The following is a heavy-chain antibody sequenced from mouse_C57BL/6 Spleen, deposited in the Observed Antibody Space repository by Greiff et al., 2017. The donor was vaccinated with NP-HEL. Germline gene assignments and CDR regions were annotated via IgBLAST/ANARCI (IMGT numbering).Heavy chain of an antibody. CDR2: ISSGSSTI. Sequence: EVQLQQSGGGLVKPGGSLKLSCAASGFTFSDYGMHWVRQAPEKGLEWVAYISSGSSTIYYADTVKGRFTISRDNAKNTLFLQMTSLRSEDTAMYYCASSPGFAYWGQGTLVTVSA. V-gene: IGHV5-17*01. D-gene: IGHD6-2*01. CDR3: ASSPGFAY. CDR1: GFTFSDYG. J-gene: IGHJ3*01.